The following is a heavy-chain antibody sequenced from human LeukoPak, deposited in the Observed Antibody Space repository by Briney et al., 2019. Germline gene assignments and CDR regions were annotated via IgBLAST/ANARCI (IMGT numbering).Heavy chain of an antibody. Sequence: GGSLRLSCAASGFTFSRHGLHWVRQAPGKGLEGVAVISYDGSDKYYADSVKGRFTISRDNSKNTLYLQMNSLRVEDTAVYYCAKDGLSPHIDSWGQGTLVTVSS. D-gene: IGHD3-16*02. J-gene: IGHJ4*02. CDR1: GFTFSRHG. CDR3: AKDGLSPHIDS. V-gene: IGHV3-30*18. CDR2: ISYDGSDK.